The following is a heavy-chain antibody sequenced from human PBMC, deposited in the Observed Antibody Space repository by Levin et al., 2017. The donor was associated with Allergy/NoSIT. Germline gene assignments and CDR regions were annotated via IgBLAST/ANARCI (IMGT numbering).Heavy chain of an antibody. CDR1: GYTFTGYY. J-gene: IGHJ5*02. V-gene: IGHV1-2*02. D-gene: IGHD5-24*01. CDR3: ARVRDGYNLGWFDP. Sequence: ASVKVSCKASGYTFTGYYMHWVRQAPGQGLEWMGWINPNSGGTNYAQKFQGRVTMTRDTSISTAYMELSRLRSDDTAVYYCARVRDGYNLGWFDPWGQGTLVTVSS. CDR2: INPNSGGT.